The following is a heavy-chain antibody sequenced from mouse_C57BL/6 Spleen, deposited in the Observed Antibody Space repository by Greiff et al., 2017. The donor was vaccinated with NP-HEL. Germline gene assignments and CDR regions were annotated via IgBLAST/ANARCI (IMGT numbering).Heavy chain of an antibody. D-gene: IGHD2-12*01. Sequence: VQLQQPGAELVKPGASVKLSCKASGYTFTSYWMQWVKQRPGQGLAWIGEIDPSDSYTNYNQKFKGKATLTVDTSSSTAYMQLSSLTSEDSAVYYCARVYDGFDYWGRGTTLTVSS. CDR1: GYTFTSYW. CDR2: IDPSDSYT. CDR3: ARVYDGFDY. J-gene: IGHJ2*01. V-gene: IGHV1-50*01.